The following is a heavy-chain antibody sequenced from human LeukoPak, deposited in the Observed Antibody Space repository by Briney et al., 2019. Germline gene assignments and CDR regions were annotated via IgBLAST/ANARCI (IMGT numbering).Heavy chain of an antibody. V-gene: IGHV3-30*03. CDR2: ISFDGSNK. J-gene: IGHJ4*02. D-gene: IGHD2-21*01. CDR1: GFTFSNYG. CDR3: ARGHITPYYFDY. Sequence: PGRSLRLSCAASGFTFSNYGMHWVRQTPGKGLEWVAVISFDGSNKYYADSVKGRFTISRDNSKNTLYLQMNSLRAEDTAVYYCARGHITPYYFDYWGQGTLVTVPS.